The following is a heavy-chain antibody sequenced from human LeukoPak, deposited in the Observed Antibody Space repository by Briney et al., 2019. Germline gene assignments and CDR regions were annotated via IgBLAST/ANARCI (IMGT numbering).Heavy chain of an antibody. CDR3: AKDWVNYYDSSGYYYGPIPAAFDI. CDR2: ISGSGGST. Sequence: GGSLRLSCAASGFTFSSYGMSWVRQAPGKGLEWVSAISGSGGSTYYADSVKGRFTISRDNSKNTLYLQMNSLRAEDTAVYYCAKDWVNYYDSSGYYYGPIPAAFDIWGQGTMVTVSS. CDR1: GFTFSSYG. J-gene: IGHJ3*02. D-gene: IGHD3-22*01. V-gene: IGHV3-23*01.